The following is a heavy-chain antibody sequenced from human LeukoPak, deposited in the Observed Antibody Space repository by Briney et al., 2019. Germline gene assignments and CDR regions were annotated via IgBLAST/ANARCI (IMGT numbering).Heavy chain of an antibody. CDR2: ISGSGGST. Sequence: GGSLRLSCAASGFNFNYYAMTWVRQAPGKGLEWVSAISGSGGSTYYADSVKGRFTISRDNSKNTLYLQMNSLRAEDTAVYYCAKMYYDFWSGYYSDYWGQGTLVTVSS. CDR1: GFNFNYYA. D-gene: IGHD3-3*01. J-gene: IGHJ4*02. V-gene: IGHV3-23*01. CDR3: AKMYYDFWSGYYSDY.